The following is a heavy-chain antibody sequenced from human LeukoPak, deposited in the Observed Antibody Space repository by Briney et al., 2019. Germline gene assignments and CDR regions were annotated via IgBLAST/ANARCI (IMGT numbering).Heavy chain of an antibody. J-gene: IGHJ4*02. D-gene: IGHD5-18*01. V-gene: IGHV4-61*02. CDR1: GGSISSGSYY. CDR3: ARDTAMVTGDY. Sequence: SQTLSLTCTVSGGSISSGSYYWSWIWQPAGKGLEWIGRIYTSGSTNYNPSLKSRVTISVDTSKNRFSLKLSSVTAADTAVYYCARDTAMVTGDYWGQGTLVTVSS. CDR2: IYTSGST.